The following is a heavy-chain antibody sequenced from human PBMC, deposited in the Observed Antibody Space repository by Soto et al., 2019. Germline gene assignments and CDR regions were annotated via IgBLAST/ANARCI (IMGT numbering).Heavy chain of an antibody. CDR1: GFTFSDYY. J-gene: IGHJ6*02. V-gene: IGHV3-11*01. Sequence: RGSLRLSCAASGFTFSDYYMSWIRQAPGKGLEWVSYISSSGSTIYYADSVKGRFTISRDNAKNSLYLQMNSLRAEDTAVYYCARSSTVVDETTYYYYGMDVWGQGTTVTVSS. D-gene: IGHD2-15*01. CDR3: ARSSTVVDETTYYYYGMDV. CDR2: ISSSGSTI.